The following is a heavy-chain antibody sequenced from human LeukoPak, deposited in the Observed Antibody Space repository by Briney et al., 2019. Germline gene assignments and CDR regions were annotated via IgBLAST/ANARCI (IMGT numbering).Heavy chain of an antibody. V-gene: IGHV3-21*01. CDR2: ISSSSSYI. Sequence: GGSLRLSCAASGFTFSSYSMNWVRQAPGKGLEWVSSISSSSSYIYYADSVKGRFTISRDNAENSLYLQMNSLRAEDTAVYYCARSRNYGSGSYYLFDYWGQGTLVTVSS. D-gene: IGHD3-10*01. CDR1: GFTFSSYS. J-gene: IGHJ4*02. CDR3: ARSRNYGSGSYYLFDY.